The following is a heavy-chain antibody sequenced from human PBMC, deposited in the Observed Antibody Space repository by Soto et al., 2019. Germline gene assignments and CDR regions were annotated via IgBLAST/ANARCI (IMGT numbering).Heavy chain of an antibody. CDR2: IYYSGST. Sequence: QVQLQESGPGLVKPSETLSLTCTVSGGSVSSGSYYWSWIRQPPGKGLEWIGYIYYSGSTNYNPSLKSRVTISVDTSKNQFSLKLSSVTAADTAVYYCARVGWFWELLSLIPDYWGQGTLVTVSS. J-gene: IGHJ4*02. V-gene: IGHV4-61*01. CDR3: ARVGWFWELLSLIPDY. D-gene: IGHD3-10*01. CDR1: GGSVSSGSYY.